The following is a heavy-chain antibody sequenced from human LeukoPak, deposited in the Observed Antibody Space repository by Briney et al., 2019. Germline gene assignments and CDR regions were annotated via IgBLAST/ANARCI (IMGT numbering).Heavy chain of an antibody. CDR2: ISAYNGNT. V-gene: IGHV1-18*01. CDR1: GGTFSSYA. D-gene: IGHD6-13*01. CDR3: ARDHSSSCQLFDY. Sequence: GASVKVSCKASGGTFSSYAISWVRQAPGQGLEWMGWISAYNGNTNYAQTLQGRVTMTTDTSTSTAYMELRSLRSDDTAVYYCARDHSSSCQLFDYWGQGTLVTVSS. J-gene: IGHJ4*02.